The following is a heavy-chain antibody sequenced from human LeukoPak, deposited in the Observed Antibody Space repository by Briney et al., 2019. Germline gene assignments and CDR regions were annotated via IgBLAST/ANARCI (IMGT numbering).Heavy chain of an antibody. D-gene: IGHD2-15*01. V-gene: IGHV4-34*01. CDR1: GGSFSGYY. CDR3: ARAYCSGGSCYSSDY. CDR2: INHSGST. Sequence: SETLSLTCAVYGGSFSGYYWSWIRQPPGKGLEWIGEINHSGSTNYNPSLKSRVTISVDTSKSQFSLKLSSVTAADTAVYYCARAYCSGGSCYSSDYWGQGTLVTVSS. J-gene: IGHJ4*02.